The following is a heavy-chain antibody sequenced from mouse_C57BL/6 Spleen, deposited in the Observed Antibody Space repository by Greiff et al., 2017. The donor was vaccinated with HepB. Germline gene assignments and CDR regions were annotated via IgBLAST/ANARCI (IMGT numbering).Heavy chain of an antibody. CDR3: ARNIRGYDYDAWFAY. CDR2: ISSGSSTI. D-gene: IGHD2-4*01. J-gene: IGHJ3*01. CDR1: GFTFSDYG. Sequence: EVMLVESGGGLVKPGGSLKLSCAASGFTFSDYGMHWVRQAPEKGLKWVAYISSGSSTIYYADTVKGRFTISRDNAKNTLFLQMTSLRSEDTAMYYCARNIRGYDYDAWFAYWGQGTLVTVSA. V-gene: IGHV5-17*01.